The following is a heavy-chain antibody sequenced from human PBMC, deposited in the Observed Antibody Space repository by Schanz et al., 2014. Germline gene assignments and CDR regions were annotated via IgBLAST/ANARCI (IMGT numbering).Heavy chain of an antibody. CDR1: GVSISSGTYY. D-gene: IGHD6-25*01. CDR3: AREPLSGYNWFDP. CDR2: IYTSGSA. Sequence: QVQLQESGPGLVKPSQTLSLTCIVSGVSISSGTYYWSWLRQPAGKGLEWIGRIYTSGSANYNPATKSRVTITLDTSKSKFSLKLSSLTAADTAVYYCAREPLSGYNWFDPWGQGSLVTVSS. J-gene: IGHJ5*02. V-gene: IGHV4-61*02.